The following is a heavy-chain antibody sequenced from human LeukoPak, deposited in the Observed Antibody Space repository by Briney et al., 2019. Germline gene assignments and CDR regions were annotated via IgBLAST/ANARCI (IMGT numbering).Heavy chain of an antibody. CDR3: ARRRDLYSGSYYPFDY. Sequence: PGGSLRLSCAASGFTFDDYGMSWVRQAPGKGLEWGYGINWNGDNTNYADSLKGRFTISRDNAKNSLYLQMNSLRAEDTALYYCARRRDLYSGSYYPFDYWGQGTLVTVSS. V-gene: IGHV3-20*04. CDR2: INWNGDNT. CDR1: GFTFDDYG. J-gene: IGHJ4*02. D-gene: IGHD1-26*01.